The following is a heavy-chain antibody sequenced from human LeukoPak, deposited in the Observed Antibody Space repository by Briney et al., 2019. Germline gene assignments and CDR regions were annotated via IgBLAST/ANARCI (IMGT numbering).Heavy chain of an antibody. J-gene: IGHJ4*02. D-gene: IGHD3-10*01. V-gene: IGHV4-61*02. Sequence: SETLSLTCTVSGGSISSGSYYWSWIRQPAGKGLEWIGRIYTSGSTNYNPSLKSRVTISVDTSKNQFSLKLNFVTAADTAVYYCARKGRGPYGSVNGYFDYWGQGTLVTVSS. CDR1: GGSISSGSYY. CDR2: IYTSGST. CDR3: ARKGRGPYGSVNGYFDY.